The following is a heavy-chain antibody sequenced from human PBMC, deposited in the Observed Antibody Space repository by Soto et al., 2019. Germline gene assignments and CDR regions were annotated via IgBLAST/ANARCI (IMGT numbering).Heavy chain of an antibody. V-gene: IGHV1-2*02. CDR3: ARVHRYCSSTSCPLSTQVLYY. Sequence: ASVKVSCKASGYTFTGYYMHWVRQAPGQGLEWMGWINPNSGGTNYAQKFQGRVTMTRDTSISTAYMELSRLRSDDTAVYYCARVHRYCSSTSCPLSTQVLYYWGQGTSVTISS. J-gene: IGHJ4*02. CDR2: INPNSGGT. CDR1: GYTFTGYY. D-gene: IGHD2-2*01.